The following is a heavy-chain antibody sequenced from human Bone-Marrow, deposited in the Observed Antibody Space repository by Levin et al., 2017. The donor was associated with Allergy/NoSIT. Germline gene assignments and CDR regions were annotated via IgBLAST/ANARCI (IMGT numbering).Heavy chain of an antibody. Sequence: PSETLSLTCAVSGGSLDGHYWTWIRQSPGKGLEWIGEISHHGSPTYNPSLKSRLTISVDKSRHQFSLRLTAVTAADTAVYYCARGAGIVLGDLSVEDYYFDYWGQGALVTVSS. V-gene: IGHV4-34*01. CDR2: ISHHGSP. J-gene: IGHJ4*01. CDR1: GGSLDGHY. D-gene: IGHD3-16*02. CDR3: ARGAGIVLGDLSVEDYYFDY.